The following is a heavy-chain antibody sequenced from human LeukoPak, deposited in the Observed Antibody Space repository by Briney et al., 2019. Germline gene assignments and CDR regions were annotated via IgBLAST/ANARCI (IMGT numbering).Heavy chain of an antibody. Sequence: PSETLSLTCTVSSGSITRDYWSWIRQPPGRGLEWIGYIYYSGSTNYNPSLKSRVTISVDTSKNQFSLKLSSVTAADTAVHYCARKRGVSLDYWGQGTLVTVSS. CDR3: ARKRGVSLDY. D-gene: IGHD6-6*01. CDR2: IYYSGST. CDR1: SGSITRDY. J-gene: IGHJ4*02. V-gene: IGHV4-59*01.